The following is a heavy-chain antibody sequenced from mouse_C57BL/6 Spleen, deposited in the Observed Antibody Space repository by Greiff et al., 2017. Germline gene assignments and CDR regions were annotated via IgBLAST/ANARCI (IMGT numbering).Heavy chain of an antibody. J-gene: IGHJ3*01. Sequence: ESGPGLVKPSQSLSLTCSVTGYSITSGYYWNWIRQFPGNKLEWMGYLSYDGSTNYNPSLKNQISITRDTSKNQFFMKLNSVTTEDTATYYCAREGDYDGAWFAYWGQGTLVTVSA. D-gene: IGHD2-4*01. V-gene: IGHV3-6*01. CDR2: LSYDGST. CDR3: AREGDYDGAWFAY. CDR1: GYSITSGYY.